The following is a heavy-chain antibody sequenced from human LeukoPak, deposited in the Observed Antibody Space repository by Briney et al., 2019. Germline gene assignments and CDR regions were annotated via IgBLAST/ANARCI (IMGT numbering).Heavy chain of an antibody. V-gene: IGHV4-4*07. CDR3: ARDESGNFPNWFDP. Sequence: SEPLSLTCSVSGDPMSSFYWNWIRQPAEKGLEWIGRIYGSGSTNYNPSLKSRVTMSIDTSNNQFSLRLRSVTAADTAVYYCARDESGNFPNWFDPWGQGTLVTVSS. D-gene: IGHD1-26*01. CDR2: IYGSGST. CDR1: GDPMSSFY. J-gene: IGHJ5*02.